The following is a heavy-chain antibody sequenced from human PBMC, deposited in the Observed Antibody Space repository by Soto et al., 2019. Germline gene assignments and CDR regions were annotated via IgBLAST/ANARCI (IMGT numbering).Heavy chain of an antibody. D-gene: IGHD2-15*01. J-gene: IGHJ3*02. Sequence: QVQLVESGGGLVKPGGSLRLSCAASGFTFSDYYMSWIRQAPGKGLEWVSYISSSSSYTNYADSVKGRFTISRDNAKNSLYLQMNSRSAEYTAVYYCAREVILKKAYCSGGSCSAFDIWGQGTMVTVSS. V-gene: IGHV3-11*06. CDR1: GFTFSDYY. CDR3: AREVILKKAYCSGGSCSAFDI. CDR2: ISSSSSYT.